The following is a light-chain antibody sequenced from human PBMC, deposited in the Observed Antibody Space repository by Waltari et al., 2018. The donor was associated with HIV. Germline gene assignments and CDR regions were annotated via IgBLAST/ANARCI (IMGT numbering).Light chain of an antibody. CDR3: TSYISGTTPV. CDR1: DLNGYDY. CDR2: EVT. V-gene: IGLV2-14*01. J-gene: IGLJ2*01. Sequence: QSALTQPASVSGSPGQSISISCDLNGYDYVPWYQRHPGKAPKVIIYEVTNRPSGLSNRFSGSKSGNTATLTISGLQPEDEADYFCTSYISGTTPVFGRGTRVTVL.